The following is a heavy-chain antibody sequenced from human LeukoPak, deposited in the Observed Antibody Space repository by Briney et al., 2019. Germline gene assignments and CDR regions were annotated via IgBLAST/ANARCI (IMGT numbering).Heavy chain of an antibody. D-gene: IGHD3-9*01. CDR1: GVSISSYY. CDR3: AYSRGYDILTGYYYAFEI. Sequence: PSETLSLTRTVSGVSISSYYWSWIRQPPGQGLEWIGYIYYSGSTNYNPSLKSRVTISVDTSNNQFSLKLSSVTAAHPAVYYCAYSRGYDILTGYYYAFEIWGQGTMVTVSS. V-gene: IGHV4-59*01. J-gene: IGHJ3*02. CDR2: IYYSGST.